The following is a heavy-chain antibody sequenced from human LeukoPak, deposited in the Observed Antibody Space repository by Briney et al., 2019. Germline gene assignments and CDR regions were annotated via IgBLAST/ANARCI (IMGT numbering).Heavy chain of an antibody. CDR1: GGSFSGYY. Sequence: SETLSLTCAVYGGSFSGYYWSWIRQPPGKGLEWIGEINHSGSTNYNPSLKSRVTISVDTSKNQFSLKLSSVTAADTAVYYCARGSRQPAAMFGMREERKAHFDYWGQGTLVTVSS. D-gene: IGHD2-2*01. J-gene: IGHJ4*02. V-gene: IGHV4-34*01. CDR2: INHSGST. CDR3: ARGSRQPAAMFGMREERKAHFDY.